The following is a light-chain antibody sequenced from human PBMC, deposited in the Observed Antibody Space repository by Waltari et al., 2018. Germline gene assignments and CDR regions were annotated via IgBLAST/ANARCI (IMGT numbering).Light chain of an antibody. Sequence: DTQMTLSPSSLSASVGDRVTITCRASQGIRNYLAWFQQKPGRAPKPLIYAASTLQSGVPSKFSGSGSGTDFTLTINSLQPEDFASYYCQQYWSFPLTFGGGTKVEMK. CDR2: AAS. J-gene: IGKJ4*01. V-gene: IGKV1-16*02. CDR3: QQYWSFPLT. CDR1: QGIRNY.